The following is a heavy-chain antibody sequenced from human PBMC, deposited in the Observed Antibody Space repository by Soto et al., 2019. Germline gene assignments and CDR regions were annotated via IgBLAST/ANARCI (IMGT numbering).Heavy chain of an antibody. Sequence: GGSLRLSCAASGFTFSNYAMSWVRQAPGKGLDWVSAITGDGGDTYHADSVKGRLTISRDNSQNTLYLQMNGLRAEDTAVYYCAKGSSPSRPYYFEYWGQGSLVTVSS. CDR1: GFTFSNYA. CDR2: ITGDGGDT. D-gene: IGHD3-10*01. CDR3: AKGSSPSRPYYFEY. J-gene: IGHJ4*02. V-gene: IGHV3-23*01.